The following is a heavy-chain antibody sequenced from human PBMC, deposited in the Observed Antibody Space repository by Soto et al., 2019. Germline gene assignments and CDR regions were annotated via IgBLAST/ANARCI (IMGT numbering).Heavy chain of an antibody. CDR3: AATEPDYEYSSAPLGIN. J-gene: IGHJ4*02. V-gene: IGHV1-58*01. CDR1: GFTFTSSA. CDR2: IVVGSGNT. D-gene: IGHD6-19*01. Sequence: SVKVSCKASGFTFTSSAVQWVRQARGQRLEWIGWIVVGSGNTNYAQKFQERVTITRDMSTSTAYMELSSLRSEDTAVYYCAATEPDYEYSSAPLGINWGQGTLVTVSS.